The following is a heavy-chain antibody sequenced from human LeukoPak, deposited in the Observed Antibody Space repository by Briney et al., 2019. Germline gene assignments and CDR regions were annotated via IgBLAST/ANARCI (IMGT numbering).Heavy chain of an antibody. V-gene: IGHV4-4*07. CDR1: GGSISSYY. CDR2: IYTSGST. CDR3: ARDHRRGYSYGYGYYYYYMDV. J-gene: IGHJ6*03. D-gene: IGHD5-18*01. Sequence: SEILSLTCTVSGGSISSYYWSWIRQPAGKGLEWIGRIYTSGSTNYNPSLKSRVTMSVDTSKNQFSLKLSSVTAADTAVYYCARDHRRGYSYGYGYYYYYMDVWGKGTTVTVSS.